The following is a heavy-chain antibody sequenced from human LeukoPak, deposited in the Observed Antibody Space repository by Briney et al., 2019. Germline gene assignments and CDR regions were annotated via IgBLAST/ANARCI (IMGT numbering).Heavy chain of an antibody. V-gene: IGHV3-74*01. CDR1: GFTFSSYW. J-gene: IGHJ3*02. Sequence: QSGGSLRLSCAASGFTFSSYWMHWVRQAPGKGLVWVSRINSDGSSTSYADSVKGRFTISRDNSKNTLYLQMNSLRAEDTAVYYCARDRPGYVDDAFDIWGQGTMVTVSS. CDR3: ARDRPGYVDDAFDI. CDR2: INSDGSST. D-gene: IGHD5-12*01.